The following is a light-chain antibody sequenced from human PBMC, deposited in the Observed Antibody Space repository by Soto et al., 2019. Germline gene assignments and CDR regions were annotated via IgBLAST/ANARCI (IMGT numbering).Light chain of an antibody. CDR3: CLYTTSSTLWV. V-gene: IGLV1-47*01. Sequence: QSVLTQSPSASGTPGQRVIISCSGTSSNIGTNYVYWYQQLPGTAPKVLIYSNDKRPSGVPNRFSGSKSGTSASLAISGLRSEDEADYYCCLYTTSSTLWVFGGGTKLTVL. J-gene: IGLJ3*02. CDR2: SND. CDR1: SSNIGTNY.